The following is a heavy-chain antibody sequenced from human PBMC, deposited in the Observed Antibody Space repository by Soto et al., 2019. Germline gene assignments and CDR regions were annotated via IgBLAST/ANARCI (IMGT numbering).Heavy chain of an antibody. Sequence: PSETLSLTCTVSGGSISSDYWSWIRQPPGKGLEWIGYIHYSGSTNHNPSLKSRVTISVDTSKNEFSLKLSSVTAADTHVYYCVRLPWLDYGGVSAPGGQGTLVPASS. D-gene: IGHD2-8*02. CDR3: VRLPWLDYGGVSAP. V-gene: IGHV4-59*01. CDR1: GGSISSDY. CDR2: IHYSGST. J-gene: IGHJ5*02.